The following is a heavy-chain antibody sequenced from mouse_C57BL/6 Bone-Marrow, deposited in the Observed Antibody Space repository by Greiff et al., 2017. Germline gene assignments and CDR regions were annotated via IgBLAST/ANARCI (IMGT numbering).Heavy chain of an antibody. CDR1: GYSFTDYN. J-gene: IGHJ3*01. V-gene: IGHV1-39*01. D-gene: IGHD2-4*01. Sequence: VVESGPELVKPGASVKISCKASGYSFTDYNMNWVKQSNGKSLEWIGVINPNYGTTSYNQKFKGKATLTVDQSSSTAYMQLNSLTSEDSAVYYCAREEDIYYDPAWFAYWGQGTLVTVSA. CDR3: AREEDIYYDPAWFAY. CDR2: INPNYGTT.